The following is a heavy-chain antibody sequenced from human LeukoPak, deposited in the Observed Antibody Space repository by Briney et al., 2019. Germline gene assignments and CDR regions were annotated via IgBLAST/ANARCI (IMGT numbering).Heavy chain of an antibody. J-gene: IGHJ4*02. CDR3: ARAPDDYFDY. Sequence: SETLSLTCAVYGGSFSGYYWSWIRQPPGKGLEWIGEINHSGSTNYNPSLKSRVTISVDTSKNQFSLKLSSVTAADTAVYYCARAPDDYFDYWGQGTLVTVSP. CDR2: INHSGST. V-gene: IGHV4-34*01. CDR1: GGSFSGYY.